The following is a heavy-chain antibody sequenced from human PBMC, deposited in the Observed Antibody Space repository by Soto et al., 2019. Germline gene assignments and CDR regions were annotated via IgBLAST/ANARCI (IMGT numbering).Heavy chain of an antibody. V-gene: IGHV1-69*12. CDR1: VGTFRSYV. CDR2: IIPMYGTT. J-gene: IGHJ4*02. Sequence: QVQLVQSGAEVKKPGSSVKVSCKASVGTFRSYVTSWVRQAPGQGLEWLGGIIPMYGTTYYAQTFQGSVTISADESTSTAFMERSSLRSEDTAVYYCARIGTLDWIDDYWGQGTLVTVSS. CDR3: ARIGTLDWIDDY. D-gene: IGHD1-1*01.